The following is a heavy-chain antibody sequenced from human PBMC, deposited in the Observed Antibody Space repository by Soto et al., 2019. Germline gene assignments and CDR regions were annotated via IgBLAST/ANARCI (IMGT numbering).Heavy chain of an antibody. CDR2: ISWNSGSI. CDR3: AKDSLDYGDYFSWFDP. CDR1: GFTFDDYA. D-gene: IGHD4-17*01. J-gene: IGHJ5*02. Sequence: VQLVESGGGLVQPGRSLRLSCAASGFTFDDYAMHWVRQAPGKGLEWVSGISWNSGSIGYADSVKGRFTISRDNAKNSLYLQMNSLRAEDTALYYCAKDSLDYGDYFSWFDPWGQGTLVTVSS. V-gene: IGHV3-9*01.